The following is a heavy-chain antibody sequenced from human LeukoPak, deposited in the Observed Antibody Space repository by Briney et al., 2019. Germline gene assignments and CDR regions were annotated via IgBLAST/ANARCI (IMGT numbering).Heavy chain of an antibody. V-gene: IGHV1-18*01. CDR3: ARDSLERTTVTLYYSYYGMDV. Sequence: ASVKVSCKASGYTFTSYGISWVRQAPGQGLEWMGWISAYNGNTNYAQKLQGRVTMTTDTSTSTAYMELRSLRSDDTAVYYCARDSLERTTVTLYYSYYGMDVWGQGTTVTVSS. CDR2: ISAYNGNT. J-gene: IGHJ6*02. CDR1: GYTFTSYG. D-gene: IGHD4-11*01.